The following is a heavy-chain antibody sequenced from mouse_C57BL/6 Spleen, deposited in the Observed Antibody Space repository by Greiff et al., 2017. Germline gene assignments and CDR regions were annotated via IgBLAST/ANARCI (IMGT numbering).Heavy chain of an antibody. CDR2: ISDGGRYT. Sequence: EVQLVESGGGLVKPGGSLKLSCAASGFTFSSYAMSWVRQTPEKRLEWVATISDGGRYTYYPDNAKGPLTISRDNARTDVYLQMSELKSEDTAMYYCARDGHCSSPDWYFDVWGTGTTVTVSS. V-gene: IGHV5-4*01. CDR1: GFTFSSYA. J-gene: IGHJ1*03. CDR3: ARDGHCSSPDWYFDV. D-gene: IGHD1-1*01.